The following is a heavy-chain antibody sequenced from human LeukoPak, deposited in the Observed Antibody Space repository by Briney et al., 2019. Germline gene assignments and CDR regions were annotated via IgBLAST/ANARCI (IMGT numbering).Heavy chain of an antibody. V-gene: IGHV3-30-3*01. Sequence: PGGSLRLSCAASGFTFNDYAMHWVRQAPGKGLEWVAFISSDGSNKYYADSVRGRFTISRDNSKNSLYLQMNSLRAEDTAVYYCVRDKPNWNWIQSYSYYYGMDVWGQGTTVTVSS. J-gene: IGHJ6*02. CDR3: VRDKPNWNWIQSYSYYYGMDV. D-gene: IGHD1-7*01. CDR2: ISSDGSNK. CDR1: GFTFNDYA.